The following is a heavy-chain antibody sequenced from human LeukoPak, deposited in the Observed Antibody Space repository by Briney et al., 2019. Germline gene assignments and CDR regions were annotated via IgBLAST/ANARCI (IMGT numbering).Heavy chain of an antibody. D-gene: IGHD3-10*01. V-gene: IGHV3-21*01. CDR3: ARDYYGSGSYRYYYYGMDV. J-gene: IGHJ6*02. Sequence: GGSLRLSCAASRFTFSSYSMNWVRQAPGKGLEWVSSISSSSSYIYYADSVKGRFTISRDNAKNSLYLQMNSLRAEDTAVYYCARDYYGSGSYRYYYYGMDVWGQGTTVTVSS. CDR2: ISSSSSYI. CDR1: RFTFSSYS.